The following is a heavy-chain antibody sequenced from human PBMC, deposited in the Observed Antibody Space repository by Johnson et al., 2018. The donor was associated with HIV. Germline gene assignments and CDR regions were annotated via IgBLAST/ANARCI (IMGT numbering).Heavy chain of an antibody. J-gene: IGHJ3*02. CDR3: ARESRLGPLAHAFDI. Sequence: EQLVESGGGLVQPGGSLRLSCAASGVTVSRNYMSWVRQAPGKGLEWVSVIYSGGRTYYADSVKGGFTISRDNSKNTRYLKMNSLRAEDTAVYYCARESRLGPLAHAFDIWGQGTMVTVSS. V-gene: IGHV3-66*01. D-gene: IGHD7-27*01. CDR1: GVTVSRNY. CDR2: IYSGGRT.